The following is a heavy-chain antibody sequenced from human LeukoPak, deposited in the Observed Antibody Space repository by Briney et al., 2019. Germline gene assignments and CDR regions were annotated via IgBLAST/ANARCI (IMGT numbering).Heavy chain of an antibody. V-gene: IGHV3-23*01. CDR2: ITGSGGNT. D-gene: IGHD3-9*01. Sequence: GGSLRLSCAASGFTFSNYAMSWVRQAPGNGLEWVSAITGSGGNTYYADSVKGRFTISRDNSKNTVFLQMNSLRAEDTAVYYCAKWGDYDVLTGYYVSDYWGQGTLVTVSS. J-gene: IGHJ4*02. CDR3: AKWGDYDVLTGYYVSDY. CDR1: GFTFSNYA.